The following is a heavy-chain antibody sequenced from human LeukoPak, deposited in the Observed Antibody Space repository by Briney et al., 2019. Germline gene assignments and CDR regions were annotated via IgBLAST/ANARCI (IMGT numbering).Heavy chain of an antibody. CDR2: IIPIFGTA. D-gene: IGHD1-1*01. CDR1: GGTFSSYA. Sequence: ASVKVSCKASGGTFSSYAISWVRQAPGQGLEWMGGIIPIFGTANYAQKFQGRVTITADESTSTAYMELSSLRSEDTAMYYCARAGTTGNVGSDDAFDIWGQGTMVTVSS. V-gene: IGHV1-69*13. J-gene: IGHJ3*02. CDR3: ARAGTTGNVGSDDAFDI.